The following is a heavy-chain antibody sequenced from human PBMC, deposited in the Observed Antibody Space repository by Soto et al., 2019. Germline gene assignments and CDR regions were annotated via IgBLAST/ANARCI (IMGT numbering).Heavy chain of an antibody. CDR1: GFTFSSYS. D-gene: IGHD4-4*01. V-gene: IGHV3-48*01. J-gene: IGHJ6*03. Sequence: EVQLVESGGGLVQPGGSLRLSCAASGFTFSSYSMNWVRQATGKGLEWVSYISSSSSTIYYADSVKGRFTISRDNAKNSLYLQMNSLRAEDTAVYYCARDSNYCYYYYYMDVWGKGTTVTVSS. CDR3: ARDSNYCYYYYYMDV. CDR2: ISSSSSTI.